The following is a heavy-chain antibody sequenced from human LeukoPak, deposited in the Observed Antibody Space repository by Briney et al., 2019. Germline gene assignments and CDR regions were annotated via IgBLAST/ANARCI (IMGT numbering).Heavy chain of an antibody. V-gene: IGHV3-7*03. CDR3: ARDPGEDY. CDR2: IKQDGSEK. J-gene: IGHJ4*02. Sequence: GGSLRLSCAASGFTFSSYWKSWVRQAPGKGLEWVANIKQDGSEKYYVDSVKGRFTISRDNAKNSLYLQMNSLRAEDTAVYYCARDPGEDYWGQGTLVTVSS. D-gene: IGHD3-16*01. CDR1: GFTFSSYW.